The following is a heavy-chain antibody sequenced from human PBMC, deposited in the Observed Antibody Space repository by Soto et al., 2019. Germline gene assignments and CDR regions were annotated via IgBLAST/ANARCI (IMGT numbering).Heavy chain of an antibody. D-gene: IGHD6-13*01. J-gene: IGHJ3*02. V-gene: IGHV3-48*04. CDR3: ARGGPEGIAAAGYAFDI. CDR1: GFTFSSYS. CDR2: ISSSSSTI. Sequence: GGSLRLSCAASGFTFSSYSMNWVRQAPGKGLEWVSYISSSSSTIYYADSVKGRFTISRDNAKNSLYLQMNSLRAEDTAVYYCARGGPEGIAAAGYAFDIWGQGTMVTVSS.